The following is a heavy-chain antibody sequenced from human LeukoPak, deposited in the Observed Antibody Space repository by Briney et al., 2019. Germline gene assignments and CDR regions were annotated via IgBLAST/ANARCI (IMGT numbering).Heavy chain of an antibody. V-gene: IGHV1-2*02. CDR3: ARGVAATHRWVGWFDP. CDR2: INPNSGGT. CDR1: GYTFTGYY. J-gene: IGHJ5*02. D-gene: IGHD2-15*01. Sequence: GASVKVSCKASGYTFTGYYMHWVRQAPGQGLEWMGWINPNSGGTNYAQKFQGRVTMTRDTSISTAYMELSRLRSDDTAVYYCARGVAATHRWVGWFDPWGQGTLVTVSS.